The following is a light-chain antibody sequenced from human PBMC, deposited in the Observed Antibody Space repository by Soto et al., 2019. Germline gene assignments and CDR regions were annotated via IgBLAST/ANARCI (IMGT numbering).Light chain of an antibody. CDR2: GAS. J-gene: IGKJ4*01. CDR1: QSVSSN. V-gene: IGKV3-15*01. Sequence: EILMTQSPATLSVSPGERATLSCRASQSVSSNLAWYQQKPGQTPRLLIYGASTRSTGIPARFSGSGSGTEFNLTISSLQSEDFEVYYCQQYNTWPPLTFGGGTKVEIK. CDR3: QQYNTWPPLT.